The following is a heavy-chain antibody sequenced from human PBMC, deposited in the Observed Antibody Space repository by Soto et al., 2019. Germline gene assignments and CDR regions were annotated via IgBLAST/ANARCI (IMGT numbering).Heavy chain of an antibody. D-gene: IGHD2-15*01. J-gene: IGHJ6*03. V-gene: IGHV3-49*03. CDR1: GFTFGDYA. Sequence: GGSLRLSCTASGFTFGDYAMSWFRQAPGKGLEWGGFIRSKAYGGTTEYAASVQGRFTISRDDSKSIAYLQMNSLKTEATAVYYCYAGGYCSGGSCYSQDYYYYMDVWGKGTTVTVSS. CDR2: IRSKAYGGTT. CDR3: YAGGYCSGGSCYSQDYYYYMDV.